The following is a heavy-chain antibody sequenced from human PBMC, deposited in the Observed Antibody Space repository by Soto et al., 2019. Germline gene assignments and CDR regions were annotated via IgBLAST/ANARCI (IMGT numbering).Heavy chain of an antibody. CDR2: FRAGGDDGTT. J-gene: IGHJ4*02. CDR3: AKKVNSGSGSQYFDY. D-gene: IGHD3-10*01. CDR1: GFTFSSYS. Sequence: GGSLRLSCVASGFTFSSYSMRWVRQAPGKGLEWVSGFRAGGDDGTTYYADSVKGRFTISRDNSKNTLFLQMNSLRAEDTAIYHCAKKVNSGSGSQYFDYFGQGTLVTVSS. V-gene: IGHV3-23*01.